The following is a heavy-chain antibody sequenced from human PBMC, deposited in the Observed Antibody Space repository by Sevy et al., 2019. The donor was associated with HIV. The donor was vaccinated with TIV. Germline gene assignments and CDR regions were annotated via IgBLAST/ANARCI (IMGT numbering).Heavy chain of an antibody. J-gene: IGHJ4*02. CDR2: ISGSGGST. Sequence: GGSLRLSCAASGFTFSSYAMSWVRQAPGKGLEWVSAISGSGGSTYYAHSVKGRFTISRDNSKNTLYLQMNSLRAEDTAVYYCAPLINYYGSGSYYRSWGQGTLVTVSS. V-gene: IGHV3-23*01. D-gene: IGHD3-10*01. CDR1: GFTFSSYA. CDR3: APLINYYGSGSYYRS.